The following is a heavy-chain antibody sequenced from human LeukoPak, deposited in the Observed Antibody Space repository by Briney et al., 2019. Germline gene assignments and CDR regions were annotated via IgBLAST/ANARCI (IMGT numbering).Heavy chain of an antibody. Sequence: GGSLRLSCAASGFTFSSYSIYWVRQAPGKGLEWVANIREDGNKDNYIDSVRGRFTISRDNAKNSLYLQMNSLRAEDTAVYYCARDEVGGPLKYWGQGILVTVSS. V-gene: IGHV3-7*01. CDR1: GFTFSSYS. D-gene: IGHD1-26*01. J-gene: IGHJ4*02. CDR2: IREDGNKD. CDR3: ARDEVGGPLKY.